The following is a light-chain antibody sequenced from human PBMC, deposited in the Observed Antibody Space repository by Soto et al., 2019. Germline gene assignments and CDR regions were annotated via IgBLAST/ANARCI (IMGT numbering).Light chain of an antibody. V-gene: IGLV2-8*01. Sequence: QSVLSQPPSASGSPGQSVTISCTGTSSDVGGYKYVSWYQQLPGKAPKLIIFEVNKRPSGVPDRFSGSKSGNTASLTVSGLQAEDEADYYCISYTDRQSYLLGPGTKLTVL. CDR1: SSDVGGYKY. J-gene: IGLJ1*01. CDR3: ISYTDRQSYL. CDR2: EVN.